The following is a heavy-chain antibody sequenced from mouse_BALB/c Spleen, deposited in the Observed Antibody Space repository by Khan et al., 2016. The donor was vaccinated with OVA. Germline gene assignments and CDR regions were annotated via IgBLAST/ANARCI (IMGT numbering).Heavy chain of an antibody. J-gene: IGHJ4*01. CDR3: ARSNYYGSGLYAMDY. CDR1: GYTFTSYW. V-gene: IGHV1S41*01. Sequence: DLVKPGASVKLSCKASGYTFTSYWINWIKQRPGQGLEWIGRIGPGSGSTSFNEMFKGKAILTVATSSSTAYIQLTSLSSEDSAVYVSARSNYYGSGLYAMDYWGQGTSVTVSS. D-gene: IGHD1-1*01. CDR2: IGPGSGST.